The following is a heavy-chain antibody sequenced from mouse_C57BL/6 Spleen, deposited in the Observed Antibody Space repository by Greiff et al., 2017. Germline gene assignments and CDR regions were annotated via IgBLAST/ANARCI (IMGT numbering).Heavy chain of an antibody. J-gene: IGHJ4*01. D-gene: IGHD2-3*01. Sequence: EVMLVESGGGLVKPGGSLKLSCAASGFTFSSYAMSWVRQTPEKRLEWVATISDGGSYTYYPDNVKGRFTISRDNAKNNLYLQLSHLKSEDTAMYYCARERDYDGYYYAMDYWGQGTSVTVSS. CDR3: ARERDYDGYYYAMDY. CDR2: ISDGGSYT. CDR1: GFTFSSYA. V-gene: IGHV5-4*01.